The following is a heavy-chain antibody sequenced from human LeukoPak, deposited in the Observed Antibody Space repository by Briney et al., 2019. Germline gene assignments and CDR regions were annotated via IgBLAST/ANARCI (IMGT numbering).Heavy chain of an antibody. CDR1: GFTYSTYN. V-gene: IGHV3-23*01. J-gene: IGHJ4*02. CDR2: FSGSVDTT. D-gene: IGHD1-26*01. CDR3: AKDQGASSYSFDY. Sequence: SGESLRLSCAASGFTYSTYNMNWVRQAPGKGLEWVSTFSGSVDTTYYADSVKGRFTISRDNSKNTLYLQMDTLTAEDTAVYYCAKDQGASSYSFDYWGRGTLVTVSS.